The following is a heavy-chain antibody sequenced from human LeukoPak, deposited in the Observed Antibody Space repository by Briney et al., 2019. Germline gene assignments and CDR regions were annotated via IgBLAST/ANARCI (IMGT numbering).Heavy chain of an antibody. D-gene: IGHD5-18*01. Sequence: GGSLRLSCAASGFTFGSYGMHWVRQAPGKGLEWVAVIWYDGSNKYYADSVKGRFTISRDNSKNTLYLQMNSLRAEDTAVYYCARDSKAMVTTDYWGQGTLVTVSS. J-gene: IGHJ4*02. CDR1: GFTFGSYG. V-gene: IGHV3-33*01. CDR3: ARDSKAMVTTDY. CDR2: IWYDGSNK.